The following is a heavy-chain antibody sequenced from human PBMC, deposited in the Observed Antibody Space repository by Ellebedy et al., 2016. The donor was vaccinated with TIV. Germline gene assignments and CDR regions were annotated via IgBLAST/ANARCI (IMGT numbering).Heavy chain of an antibody. J-gene: IGHJ3*02. Sequence: MPSETLSLTCTVSGGSISSYYWSWIRQPPGKGLEWIGYIYYSGSTNYNPSLKSRVTISVDTSKNQFSLKLSSVTAADTAVYYCARDPASAFDIWGQGTMVTVSS. CDR3: ARDPASAFDI. CDR1: GGSISSYY. V-gene: IGHV4-59*01. CDR2: IYYSGST.